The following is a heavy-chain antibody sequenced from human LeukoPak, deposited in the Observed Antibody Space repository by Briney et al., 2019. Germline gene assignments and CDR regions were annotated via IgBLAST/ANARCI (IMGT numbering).Heavy chain of an antibody. Sequence: SETLSLTCAVYGGSFSGYYWSWIRQPPGKGLEWIGEINHSGSTNYNPSLKSRVTISVDTSKNQFSLKLSSVTAADTAVYYRARYETTSYYYYGMDVWGQGTTVTVSS. CDR1: GGSFSGYY. CDR2: INHSGST. D-gene: IGHD1-7*01. V-gene: IGHV4-34*01. CDR3: ARYETTSYYYYGMDV. J-gene: IGHJ6*02.